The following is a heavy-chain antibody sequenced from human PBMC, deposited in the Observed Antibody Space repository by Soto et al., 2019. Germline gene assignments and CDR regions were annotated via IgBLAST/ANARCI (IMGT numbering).Heavy chain of an antibody. CDR2: IYYSGST. CDR1: GGSISSSTYY. D-gene: IGHD2-2*01. CDR3: ARVGSSTSCYSCGSWFDP. V-gene: IGHV4-39*01. J-gene: IGHJ5*02. Sequence: SETLSLTCTVSGGSISSSTYYWGWIRQPPGKGLEWIGSIYYSGSTYYNPSLKSRVTISVDTSKNQFSLKLSSVTAADTAVYYCARVGSSTSCYSCGSWFDPWGQGTLVTVSS.